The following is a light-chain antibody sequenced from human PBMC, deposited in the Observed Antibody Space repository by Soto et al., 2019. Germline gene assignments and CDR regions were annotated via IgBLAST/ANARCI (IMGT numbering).Light chain of an antibody. CDR1: SSDVGGYNY. CDR3: SSYAGSYTLV. Sequence: QSVLTQPRSVSGSPGQSVTISCTGTSSDVGGYNYVSWYRQHPGKAPKLIIYDVNTRPSGVPDRFSGSKSGNTASLTISGLQAEDEADYYCSSYAGSYTLVFGGGTKLTVL. J-gene: IGLJ2*01. CDR2: DVN. V-gene: IGLV2-11*01.